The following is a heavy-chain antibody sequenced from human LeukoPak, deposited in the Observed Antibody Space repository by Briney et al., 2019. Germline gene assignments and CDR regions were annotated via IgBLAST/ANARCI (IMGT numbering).Heavy chain of an antibody. CDR1: GYTFTNHD. V-gene: IGHV1-8*01. D-gene: IGHD3-10*01. Sequence: GASVTVSCKASGYTFTNHDIMWVRQATGPGPDWMVWMNSNSGNTGYAQKFQGRVTMTRDTSINTAYMELHSLTSEDTAVYYCARGRGGTVVRGYLDYWGQGTLVTVSS. J-gene: IGHJ4*02. CDR3: ARGRGGTVVRGYLDY. CDR2: MNSNSGNT.